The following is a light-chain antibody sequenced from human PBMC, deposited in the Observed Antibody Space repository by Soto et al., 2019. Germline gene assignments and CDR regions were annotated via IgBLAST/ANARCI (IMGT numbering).Light chain of an antibody. CDR3: QPDYNLASIT. CDR2: GAS. V-gene: IGKV3D-7*01. J-gene: IGKJ5*01. Sequence: IVMTQSPATLSVSPGERATLSCRASQSVSSSYLTWYQQKPGQAPRLLIYGASTRATGIPARFSGSGSGTDFTLTISSLQPEDFAVYYCQPDYNLASITFGQGTRLEIK. CDR1: QSVSSSY.